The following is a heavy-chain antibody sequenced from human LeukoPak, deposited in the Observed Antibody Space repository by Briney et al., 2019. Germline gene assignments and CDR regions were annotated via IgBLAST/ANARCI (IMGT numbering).Heavy chain of an antibody. V-gene: IGHV3-21*01. CDR1: GFTFSSYS. J-gene: IGHJ4*02. D-gene: IGHD5-18*01. CDR3: ARVEYSYGDPFDY. CDR2: ISSSSSYI. Sequence: GGSLRLSCAASGFTFSSYSMNWVRQAPGKGLEWVSSISSSSSYIYYADSVKGRFTISRDNAKNSLYLQMNSLRAEDTAVYYCARVEYSYGDPFDYWGQGTLVTVSS.